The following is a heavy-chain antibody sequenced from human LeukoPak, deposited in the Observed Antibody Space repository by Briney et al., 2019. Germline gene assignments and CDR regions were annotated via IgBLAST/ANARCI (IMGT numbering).Heavy chain of an antibody. CDR2: TSYDGSNK. CDR3: ARALVHDFGDYGYGMDV. D-gene: IGHD4-17*01. Sequence: PGRSLRLSCAASGFTFSNYAVHWVRQAPGKGLEWVAVTSYDGSNKYYAGSVKGRFTISRDNSKNTLHLQMNSLRAEDTAAYYCARALVHDFGDYGYGMDVWGQGTTVTVSS. J-gene: IGHJ6*02. CDR1: GFTFSNYA. V-gene: IGHV3-30-3*01.